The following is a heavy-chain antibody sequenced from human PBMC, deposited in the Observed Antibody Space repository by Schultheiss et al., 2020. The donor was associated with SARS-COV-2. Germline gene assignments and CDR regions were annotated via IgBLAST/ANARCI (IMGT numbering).Heavy chain of an antibody. CDR3: AREGGLWSTNWFDP. V-gene: IGHV1-18*04. J-gene: IGHJ5*02. D-gene: IGHD5-18*01. Sequence: ASVKVSCKASGYTFSSYYMHWVRQAPAQGLEWMGWISAHNGNTNYAQKLQGRVTMTTDTSTSTAYMELRSLRSDDTAVYYCAREGGLWSTNWFDPWGQGTLVTVSS. CDR1: GYTFSSYY. CDR2: ISAHNGNT.